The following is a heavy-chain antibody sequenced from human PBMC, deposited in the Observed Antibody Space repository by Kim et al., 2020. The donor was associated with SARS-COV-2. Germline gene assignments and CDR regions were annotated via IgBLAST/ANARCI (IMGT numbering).Heavy chain of an antibody. Sequence: SETLSLTCTVSGGSISSGGYYWSWIRQHPGKGLEWIGYIYYSGSTYYNPSLKSRVTISVDTSKNQFSLKLSSVTAADTAVYYCARGATSGYKPFDYWGQGTLVTVSS. CDR3: ARGATSGYKPFDY. CDR2: IYYSGST. CDR1: GGSISSGGYY. D-gene: IGHD3-3*01. J-gene: IGHJ4*02. V-gene: IGHV4-31*03.